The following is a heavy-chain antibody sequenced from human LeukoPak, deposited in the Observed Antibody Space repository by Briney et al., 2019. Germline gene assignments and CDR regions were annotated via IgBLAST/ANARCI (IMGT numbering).Heavy chain of an antibody. D-gene: IGHD2-2*01. V-gene: IGHV3-9*01. J-gene: IGHJ4*02. CDR2: ISWNSGSI. CDR1: GFTFDDYA. CDR3: ARDRGEGIVVVPAAFDY. Sequence: PGRSLRLSCAASGFTFDDYAMHWVRQAPGKGLEWVSGISWNSGSIGYADSVKGRFTISRDNAKNSLYLQMNSLRAEDTAVYYCARDRGEGIVVVPAAFDYWGQGTLVTVSS.